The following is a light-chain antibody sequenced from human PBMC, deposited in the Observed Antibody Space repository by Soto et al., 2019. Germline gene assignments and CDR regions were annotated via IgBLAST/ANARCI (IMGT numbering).Light chain of an antibody. J-gene: IGLJ1*01. CDR1: SSNIGAGFA. CDR3: QSYDSSLSAYV. Sequence: QSVLTQPPSVSGAPGQRVTISCTGGSSNIGAGFAVHWYQQLPRTAPKLLIYNNNNRPSGVPDRFSVSRSATSASLAITGLQAADEADYYCQSYDSSLSAYVFGTWTKLTVL. CDR2: NNN. V-gene: IGLV1-40*01.